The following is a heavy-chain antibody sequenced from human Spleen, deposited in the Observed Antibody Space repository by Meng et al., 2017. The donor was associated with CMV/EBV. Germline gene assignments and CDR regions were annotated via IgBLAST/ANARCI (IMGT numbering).Heavy chain of an antibody. CDR3: ARDRRVQLLSNWFDP. J-gene: IGHJ5*02. D-gene: IGHD2-2*01. V-gene: IGHV4-39*07. CDR1: GGSISSSSYY. CDR2: IYYSGST. Sequence: SETLSLTCTVSGGSISSSSYYWGWIRQPPGKGLEWIGSIYYSGSTYYNPSLKSRVTISVDTSKNQFSLKLSSVTAADTAVYYCARDRRVQLLSNWFDPWGQGTLVTVS.